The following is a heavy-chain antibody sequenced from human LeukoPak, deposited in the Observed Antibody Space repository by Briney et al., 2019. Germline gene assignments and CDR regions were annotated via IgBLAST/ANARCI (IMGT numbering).Heavy chain of an antibody. V-gene: IGHV3-49*03. D-gene: IGHD6-19*01. CDR3: TRDRGSGSPHEVRFDY. J-gene: IGHJ4*02. CDR1: GFTFGDYT. Sequence: GRSLRLSCTSSGFTFGDYTMSWFRQAPGKGLEWGGFIRSTAYGGTTEYAASVKGRFTISRDDSKSIAFLQMNSLKAEDAAVYYCTRDRGSGSPHEVRFDYWGQGTLVTVSS. CDR2: IRSTAYGGTT.